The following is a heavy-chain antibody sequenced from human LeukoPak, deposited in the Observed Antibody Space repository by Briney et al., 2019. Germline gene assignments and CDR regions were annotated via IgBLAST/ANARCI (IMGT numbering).Heavy chain of an antibody. CDR1: GYTFTGYY. Sequence: ASVKVSYKASGYTFTGYYMHWVRQAPGQGLEWMGWINPNSGGTNYAQKFQGRVTMTRDTSISTAYMELSRLRSDDTAVYYCARGSSSSPNFDYWGQGTLVTVSS. CDR3: ARGSSSSPNFDY. CDR2: INPNSGGT. J-gene: IGHJ4*02. V-gene: IGHV1-2*02. D-gene: IGHD6-6*01.